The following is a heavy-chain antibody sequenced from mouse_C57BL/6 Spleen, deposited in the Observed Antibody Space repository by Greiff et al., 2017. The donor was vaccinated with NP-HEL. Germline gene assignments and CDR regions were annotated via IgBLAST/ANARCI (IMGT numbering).Heavy chain of an antibody. CDR2: IDPEDGDT. CDR3: TTSDYYGSSYFAY. Sequence: EVKLQESGAELVRPGASVKLSCTASGFNIKDYYMHWVKQRPEQGLEWIGRIDPEDGDTEYAPKFQGKATMTADTSSNTAYLQLSSLTSEDTAVYYCTTSDYYGSSYFAYWGQGTLVTVSA. V-gene: IGHV14-1*01. D-gene: IGHD1-1*01. CDR1: GFNIKDYY. J-gene: IGHJ3*01.